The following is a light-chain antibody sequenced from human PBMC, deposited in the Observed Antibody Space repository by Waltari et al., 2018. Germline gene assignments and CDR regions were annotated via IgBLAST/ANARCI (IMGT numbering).Light chain of an antibody. CDR3: CAFAGRGIYV. Sequence: SWSQRPPGGAPKYEGSKRPSGVSSRFSGSKSGKTASLTISGLQAEDEADYYCCAFAGRGIYVFGTGTQVTVL. CDR2: EGS. J-gene: IGLJ1*01. V-gene: IGLV2-23*01.